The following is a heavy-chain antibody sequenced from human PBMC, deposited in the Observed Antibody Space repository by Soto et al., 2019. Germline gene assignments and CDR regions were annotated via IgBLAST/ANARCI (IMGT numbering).Heavy chain of an antibody. CDR3: ATGVDTAKSGY. J-gene: IGHJ4*02. Sequence: VQLVESGGGLIQPGGSLTLSCAASGFTVSSQHMTWVRQATGRGPERVSTIYLAGNTFYADSVRGRFTISRDTSKNMLYLQMNSLRAEDTAVYYCATGVDTAKSGYWGQGTLVIVSS. CDR1: GFTVSSQH. D-gene: IGHD5-18*01. CDR2: IYLAGNT. V-gene: IGHV3-53*01.